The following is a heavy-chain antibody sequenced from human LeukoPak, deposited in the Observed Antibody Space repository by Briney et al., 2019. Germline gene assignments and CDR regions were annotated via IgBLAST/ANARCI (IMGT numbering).Heavy chain of an antibody. CDR3: ATDQGRGAAAGLFDY. Sequence: ASVKVSCKVSGYTLTELSMHWVRQAPGKGLEWMGGFDPEDGETIYAQKFQGRVTMTEGTSTDTAYMELSSLRSEDTAVYYCATDQGRGAAAGLFDYWGQGTLVTVSS. CDR1: GYTLTELS. J-gene: IGHJ4*02. V-gene: IGHV1-24*01. CDR2: FDPEDGET. D-gene: IGHD6-13*01.